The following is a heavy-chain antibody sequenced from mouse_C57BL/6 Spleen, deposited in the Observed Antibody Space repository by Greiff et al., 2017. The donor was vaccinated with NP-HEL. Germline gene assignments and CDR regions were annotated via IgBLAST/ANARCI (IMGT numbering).Heavy chain of an antibody. V-gene: IGHV1-50*01. CDR3: ARGGLQGAWFAY. Sequence: QVQLQQPGAELVKPGASVKLSCKASGYTFTSYWMQWVKQRPGQGLEWIGEIDPSDSYTNYNQKFKGKATLTVDTSSSTAYMPLSSLTSEDSAVYYCARGGLQGAWFAYWGQGTLVTVSA. J-gene: IGHJ3*01. D-gene: IGHD3-1*01. CDR2: IDPSDSYT. CDR1: GYTFTSYW.